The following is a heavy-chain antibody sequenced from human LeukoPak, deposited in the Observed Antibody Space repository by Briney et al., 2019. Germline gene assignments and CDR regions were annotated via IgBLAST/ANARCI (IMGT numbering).Heavy chain of an antibody. CDR2: INPNSGGT. V-gene: IGHV1-2*02. Sequence: ASVKVSCKASGYTFTGYYMHWVRQAPGQGLEWMGWINPNSGGTNYAQNFQGRVTMTRDTSISTAYMELSRLRSDDTAVYYCARAFSSSWYGPGDCWGQGTLVTVSS. CDR3: ARAFSSSWYGPGDC. CDR1: GYTFTGYY. D-gene: IGHD6-13*01. J-gene: IGHJ4*02.